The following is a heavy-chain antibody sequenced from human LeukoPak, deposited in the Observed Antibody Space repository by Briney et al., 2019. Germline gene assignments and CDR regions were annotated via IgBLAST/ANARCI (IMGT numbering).Heavy chain of an antibody. CDR2: IYHSGST. D-gene: IGHD2-2*01. Sequence: PSETLSLTCTVSGVSISSGGYYWSWIRQPPGKGLEWIGHIYHSGSTYHNPSLKSRVTISVDRSKNQFSLKLSSVTAADTAVYYCARSSTSSPYYYYYYMDVWGKGTTVTVSS. J-gene: IGHJ6*03. CDR1: GVSISSGGYY. CDR3: ARSSTSSPYYYYYYMDV. V-gene: IGHV4-30-2*01.